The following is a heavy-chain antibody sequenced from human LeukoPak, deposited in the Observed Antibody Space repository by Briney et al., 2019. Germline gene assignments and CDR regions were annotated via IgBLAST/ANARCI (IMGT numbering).Heavy chain of an antibody. CDR3: AKGTDTTGRHNFDI. V-gene: IGHV3-23*01. CDR1: GFTFTSYA. J-gene: IGHJ4*02. CDR2: ITSSGDGT. Sequence: PGGSLRPSCEASGFTFTSYAMHWVRQAPGKGLEWVSSITSSGDGTFYTDSLSGRFTISRDNAKKAVFLQMKSLRRGDSALYFCAKGTDTTGRHNFDIWGQGTLVTVSS. D-gene: IGHD2-8*02.